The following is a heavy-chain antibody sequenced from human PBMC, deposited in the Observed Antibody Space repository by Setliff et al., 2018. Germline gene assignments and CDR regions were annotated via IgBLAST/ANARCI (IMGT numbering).Heavy chain of an antibody. CDR1: GYTFTSYY. CDR3: ATTRDDSSGYLLGIFAFDI. J-gene: IGHJ3*02. V-gene: IGHV1-46*01. CDR2: INPSGGST. Sequence: GASVKVSCKASGYTFTSYYMHWVRQAPGQGLEWMGIINPSGGSTAYAQKFQGRVTITADESTSTAYMELSSLRSEDTAVYYCATTRDDSSGYLLGIFAFDIWGQGTMVTVSS. D-gene: IGHD3-22*01.